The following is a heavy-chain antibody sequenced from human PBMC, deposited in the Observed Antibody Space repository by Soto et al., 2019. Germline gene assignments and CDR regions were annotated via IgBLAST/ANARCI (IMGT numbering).Heavy chain of an antibody. CDR1: GGSVISGSYY. V-gene: IGHV4-61*01. J-gene: IGHJ4*02. Sequence: SETLSLTCTVSGGSVISGSYYWIWIRQPPGKGLEWIGYIYYSGSTNYNPSLKSRVTISVDTSKSQFSLKLSSVTAADTAVYYCARARGDYYDSSGYYFDYWGQGTLVTVSS. D-gene: IGHD3-22*01. CDR3: ARARGDYYDSSGYYFDY. CDR2: IYYSGST.